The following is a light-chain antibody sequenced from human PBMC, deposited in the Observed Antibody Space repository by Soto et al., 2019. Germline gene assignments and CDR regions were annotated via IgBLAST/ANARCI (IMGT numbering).Light chain of an antibody. V-gene: IGKV1-5*01. Sequence: DIQMTQSPSTLSASVGDRVTITCRASQSISSWLAWYQQEPGKAPKLLIYDASSLEIGVPSRFSGSGSGTEFTLTISSLQPDDFATYYCQQYNSFWTFGQGTKVDIK. CDR1: QSISSW. J-gene: IGKJ1*01. CDR2: DAS. CDR3: QQYNSFWT.